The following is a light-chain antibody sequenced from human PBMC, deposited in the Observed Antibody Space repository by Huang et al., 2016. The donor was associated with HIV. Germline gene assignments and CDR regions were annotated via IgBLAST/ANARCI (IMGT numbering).Light chain of an antibody. CDR2: AAS. J-gene: IGKJ1*01. V-gene: IGKV1-8*01. CDR1: QGISSY. CDR3: QQYYTYPRT. Sequence: AIRITQSPSSLSASTGDRVTITCRASQGISSYLAWYQQEPGRAPRRLIYAASTLQSGVPSRFSGSGSGADFTLTISGLQSEDFATYYCQQYYTYPRTFGQGTKLEIK.